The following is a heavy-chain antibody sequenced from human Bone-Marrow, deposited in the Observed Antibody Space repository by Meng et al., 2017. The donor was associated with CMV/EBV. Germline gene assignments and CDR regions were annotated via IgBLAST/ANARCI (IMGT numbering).Heavy chain of an antibody. Sequence: GGSLRLCSAASGFTFSSYSMNWVRQAPGKGLEWVSSISSSSSYIYYADSVKGRFTISRDNAKNSLYLQMNSLRAEDTAVYYCARGSFTIFGVVPDYWGQGTLVTVSS. CDR1: GFTFSSYS. CDR3: ARGSFTIFGVVPDY. D-gene: IGHD3-3*01. V-gene: IGHV3-21*01. CDR2: ISSSSSYI. J-gene: IGHJ4*02.